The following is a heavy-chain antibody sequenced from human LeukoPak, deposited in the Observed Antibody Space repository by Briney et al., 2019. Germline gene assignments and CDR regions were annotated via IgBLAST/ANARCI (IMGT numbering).Heavy chain of an antibody. CDR1: GFTFSSYS. CDR2: ITTTFYT. V-gene: IGHV3-21*01. J-gene: IGHJ4*02. D-gene: IGHD4-17*01. CDR3: ARDSYDYGAYRNSFDY. Sequence: GGSLRLSCAASGFTFSSYSFNWVRRVPGKGLEWVSSITTTFYTYYTDSVKGRFSISRDNFKNTLYLQMNSLTPEDTAVYYCARDSYDYGAYRNSFDYWGQGTLVTVSS.